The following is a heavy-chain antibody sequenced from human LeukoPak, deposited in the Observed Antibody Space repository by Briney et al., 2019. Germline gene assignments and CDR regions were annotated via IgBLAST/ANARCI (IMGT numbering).Heavy chain of an antibody. CDR1: GFTFSNYW. J-gene: IGHJ4*02. V-gene: IGHV3-7*01. D-gene: IGHD6-13*01. CDR3: ARDLESSSWADY. CDR2: IRQDGSEK. Sequence: GGSLRLSCAASGFTFSNYWMSWVRQAPGKGLEWVANIRQDGSEKYYVDSMRGRFTISRDNAKNSLYLQMNSLRAEDTAVYYCARDLESSSWADYWGQGTLVTVSS.